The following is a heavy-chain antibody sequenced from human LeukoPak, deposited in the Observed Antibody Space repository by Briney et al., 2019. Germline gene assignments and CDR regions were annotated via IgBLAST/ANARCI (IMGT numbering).Heavy chain of an antibody. CDR2: ISSSSSTI. CDR1: GFTFSSYS. D-gene: IGHD2-8*01. CDR3: ARSGPRGSYMPLDY. Sequence: GGSLRLSCAASGFTFSSYSMNWVRQAPGKGLEWVSYISSSSSTIYYADSVKGRFTISRDNAKNSLYLQMNSLRAEDTAVYYCARSGPRGSYMPLDYWGQGTLVTVSS. V-gene: IGHV3-48*01. J-gene: IGHJ4*02.